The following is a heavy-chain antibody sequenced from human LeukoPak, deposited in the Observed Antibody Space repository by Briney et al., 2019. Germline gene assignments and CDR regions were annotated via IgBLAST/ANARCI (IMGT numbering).Heavy chain of an antibody. J-gene: IGHJ4*02. D-gene: IGHD2-2*01. CDR1: GYTFTGYY. CDR3: AREADCSSTSCYSDFDY. Sequence: ASVKVSCKASGYTFTGYYMHWVRQAPGQGLEWMGRINPNSGGTNYAQKFQGRVTMTRDTSISTAYMELSRLRSDDTAVYYCAREADCSSTSCYSDFDYWGQGTLVTVSS. CDR2: INPNSGGT. V-gene: IGHV1-2*06.